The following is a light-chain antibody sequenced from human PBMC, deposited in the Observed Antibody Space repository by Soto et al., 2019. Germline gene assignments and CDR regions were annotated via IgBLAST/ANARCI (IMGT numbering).Light chain of an antibody. V-gene: IGKV1-6*01. J-gene: IGKJ1*01. CDR1: QSIRND. Sequence: AIQMTQSPSSLSASVGDRVTITCRASQSIRNDLGWYQQKPGKAPKLLIYAASSLQSGVPSRFSGSGSGTDFTLTISSLQPEDFATYYRLQDYNFPRTFGQGTKVEIK. CDR3: LQDYNFPRT. CDR2: AAS.